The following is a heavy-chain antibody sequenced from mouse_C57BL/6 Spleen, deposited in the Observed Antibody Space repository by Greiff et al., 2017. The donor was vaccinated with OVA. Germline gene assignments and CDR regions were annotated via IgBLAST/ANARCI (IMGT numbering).Heavy chain of an antibody. CDR1: GFTFSSYA. CDR2: ISDGGSYT. J-gene: IGHJ2*01. V-gene: IGHV5-4*01. Sequence: EVQVVESGGGLVKPGGSLKLSCAASGFTFSSYAMSWVRQTPEKRLEWVATISDGGSYTYYPDNVKGRFTISRDNAKNNLYLQMSHLKSEDTAMYYCAGGSSYDFDYWGQGTTLTVSS. D-gene: IGHD1-1*01. CDR3: AGGSSYDFDY.